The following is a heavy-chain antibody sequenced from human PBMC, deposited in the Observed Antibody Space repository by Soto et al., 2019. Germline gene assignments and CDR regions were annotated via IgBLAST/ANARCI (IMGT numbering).Heavy chain of an antibody. CDR1: GFSLSTSGVG. J-gene: IGHJ3*02. CDR2: IYWDDGK. CDR3: AHNSATSWYAFDI. D-gene: IGHD2-2*01. Sequence: QITLKESGPPLVKPTQTLTLTCAFSGFSLSTSGVGVGWIRQPPGKALEFLALIYWDDGKRYSPSLESRLTITKDTSKNQLVLIMTNMDPVDTATYYCAHNSATSWYAFDIWGQGTMVTVSS. V-gene: IGHV2-5*02.